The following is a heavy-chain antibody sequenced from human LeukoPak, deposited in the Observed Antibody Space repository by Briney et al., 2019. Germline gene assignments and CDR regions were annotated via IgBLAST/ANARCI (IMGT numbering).Heavy chain of an antibody. CDR3: AKRIVISGLTFDS. D-gene: IGHD2/OR15-2a*01. CDR1: GFTVSTNY. Sequence: GGSLTLSCAASGFTVSTNYMSWVRQAPGKGLEWVSVIYSSGTTYYADSVKGRFTISRDNPKNTVYLQMNSLRAEDTAAYYCAKRIVISGLTFDSWGQGTLVTVSS. CDR2: IYSSGTT. V-gene: IGHV3-53*01. J-gene: IGHJ4*02.